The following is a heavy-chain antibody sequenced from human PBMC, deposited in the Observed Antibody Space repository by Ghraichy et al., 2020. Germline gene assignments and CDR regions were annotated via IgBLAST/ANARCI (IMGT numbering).Heavy chain of an antibody. D-gene: IGHD2-2*01. CDR1: GFIFNNYA. CDR2: ISGSGGAT. Sequence: GGSLRLSCAASGFIFNNYAMNWVRQAPGKGLEWVSAISGSGGATYYANSVKGRFTISRDNSKNNLYLQMNSLRAEDTARYYCARDCTTTSCLGGYWGQGTLVTVSS. J-gene: IGHJ4*02. V-gene: IGHV3-23*01. CDR3: ARDCTTTSCLGGY.